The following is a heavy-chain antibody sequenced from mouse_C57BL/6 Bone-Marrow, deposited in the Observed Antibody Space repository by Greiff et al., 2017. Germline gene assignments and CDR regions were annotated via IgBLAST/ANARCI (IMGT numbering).Heavy chain of an antibody. CDR3: ARVDDYDAGPYAMDY. Sequence: EVMLVESGGGLVKPGGSLKLSCAASGFTFSSYAMSWVRQTPEKRLEWVATISDGGSYTYYPDNVKGRFTISRDNAKNNLYLQMSHLKSEDTAMYYCARVDDYDAGPYAMDYWGQGTSVTVSS. J-gene: IGHJ4*01. CDR2: ISDGGSYT. V-gene: IGHV5-4*03. CDR1: GFTFSSYA. D-gene: IGHD2-4*01.